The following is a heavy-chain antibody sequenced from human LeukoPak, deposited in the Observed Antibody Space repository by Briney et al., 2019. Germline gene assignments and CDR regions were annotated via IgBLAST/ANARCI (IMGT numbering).Heavy chain of an antibody. CDR2: IDWDDEK. V-gene: IGHV2-70*17. CDR1: GFSLSTSGMC. Sequence: VSGPALVKPTQTLTLTCTFSGFSLSTSGMCVTWIRQPPGKALEWLARIDWDDEKFYSTSLRTRLTISKDTSKNQVVLTVTNMDPVDTATYYCARTSSGYYYGIDYWGQGTLVTVSS. J-gene: IGHJ4*02. CDR3: ARTSSGYYYGIDY. D-gene: IGHD3-22*01.